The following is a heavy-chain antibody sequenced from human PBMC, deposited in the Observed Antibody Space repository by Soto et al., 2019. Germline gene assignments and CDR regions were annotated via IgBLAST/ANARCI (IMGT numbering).Heavy chain of an antibody. CDR1: GFTFDYYT. CDR3: AKGXVAAAGTLHYYYYGVDV. D-gene: IGHD6-13*01. CDR2: ISWDGGST. J-gene: IGHJ6*02. V-gene: IGHV3-43*01. Sequence: GGSLRLSSAASGFTFDYYTMHWVRQAPGKGLEWVSLISWDGGSTYYADSVKGRFTISRDNSKNSLYLQMNSLRTEDTALYYCAKGXVAAAGTLHYYYYGVDVWGQGTTVTVSS.